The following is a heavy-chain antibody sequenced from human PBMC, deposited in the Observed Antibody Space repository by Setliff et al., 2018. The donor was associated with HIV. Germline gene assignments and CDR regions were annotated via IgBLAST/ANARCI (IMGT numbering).Heavy chain of an antibody. CDR1: GYTFTSYA. V-gene: IGHV1-3*01. CDR3: AREIRNYDFWSGYWEDHYFDS. Sequence: ASVKVSCKASGYTFTSYAMHWVRQAPGQRLEWMGWINAGNGNTKYSQKFQGRVTITRDTSASTAYMELSSLRSEDTAVYYCAREIRNYDFWSGYWEDHYFDSWGQGTLVTVCS. CDR2: INAGNGNT. J-gene: IGHJ4*02. D-gene: IGHD3-3*01.